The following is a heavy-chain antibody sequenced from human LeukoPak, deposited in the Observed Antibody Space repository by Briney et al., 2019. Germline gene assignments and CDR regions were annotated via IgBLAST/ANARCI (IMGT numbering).Heavy chain of an antibody. CDR3: ARLRRLAIIDY. Sequence: SETLSLTCAVYGGSFSGYYWSWIRQPPGKGLECIGNIYYSGSTYYNPSLESRVTISVDTSKNQFSLKLSSVTAADTAVYYCARLRRLAIIDYWGQGTLVTVSS. CDR2: IYYSGST. V-gene: IGHV4-34*01. J-gene: IGHJ4*02. D-gene: IGHD3-3*02. CDR1: GGSFSGYY.